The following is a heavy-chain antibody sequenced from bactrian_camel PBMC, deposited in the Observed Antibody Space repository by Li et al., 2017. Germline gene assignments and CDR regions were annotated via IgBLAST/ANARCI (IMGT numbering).Heavy chain of an antibody. V-gene: IGHV3S28*01. J-gene: IGHJ6*01. CDR1: GYTYSRKY. CDR2: IYTDGGST. D-gene: IGHD5*01. Sequence: QVQLVESGGGSVQAGGSLRLSCARSGYTYSRKYMGWFRQAPGKEREGVAAIYTDGGSTDYVGSVKGRFTISQDNAKETLYPQMNSLKPEDTAMYYCAADPRPLVGWVLGANFAYWGQGTQVTVS. CDR3: AADPRPLVGWVLGANFAY.